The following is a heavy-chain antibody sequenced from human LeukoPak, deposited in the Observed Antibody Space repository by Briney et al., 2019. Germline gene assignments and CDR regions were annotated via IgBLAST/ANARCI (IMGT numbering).Heavy chain of an antibody. D-gene: IGHD4-17*01. J-gene: IGHJ2*01. CDR1: GFAFSYYA. CDR2: ISASGGNT. Sequence: GGSLRLSCAASGFAFSYYAMIWVRQAPGKGLEWVSGISASGGNTYYADSVKGRFTISRDNSKSTLFLQMNTLRAEDTAVYYCAADRLDDYGDYYWYFDLWGRGTLVTVSS. CDR3: AADRLDDYGDYYWYFDL. V-gene: IGHV3-23*01.